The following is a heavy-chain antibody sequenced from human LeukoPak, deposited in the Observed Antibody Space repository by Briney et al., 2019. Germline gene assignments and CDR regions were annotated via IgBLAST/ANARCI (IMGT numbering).Heavy chain of an antibody. J-gene: IGHJ4*02. V-gene: IGHV4-59*01. Sequence: PSETLSLTCTVSGGSISSYYWSWIRQPPGMGLEWIGYIYYSGSTNYNPSLKSRVTISVDTSKNQFSLKLSSVTAADTAVYYCARDTTIFGVGGHDYWGQGTLVTVSS. D-gene: IGHD3-3*01. CDR1: GGSISSYY. CDR2: IYYSGST. CDR3: ARDTTIFGVGGHDY.